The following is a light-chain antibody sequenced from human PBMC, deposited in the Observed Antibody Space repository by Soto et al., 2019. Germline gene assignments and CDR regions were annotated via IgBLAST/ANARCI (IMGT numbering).Light chain of an antibody. CDR2: GAS. J-gene: IGKJ1*01. V-gene: IGKV3D-20*02. Sequence: EIVLTQSPGTLSLSPGERATLSCRASQSVTSSYLAWYQQKPGQAPRLLIYGASSRATGIPDRFSGSGSGTDFTLTISALEPEDFAVSYCQQRYNWPWTFGQGTKVDIK. CDR1: QSVTSSY. CDR3: QQRYNWPWT.